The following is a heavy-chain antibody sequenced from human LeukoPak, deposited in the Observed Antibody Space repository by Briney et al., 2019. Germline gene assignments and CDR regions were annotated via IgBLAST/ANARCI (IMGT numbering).Heavy chain of an antibody. CDR1: GFTFSSYA. J-gene: IGHJ4*02. V-gene: IGHV3-23*01. D-gene: IGHD3-22*01. CDR3: SKGAMIVVVGGDYFDY. CDR2: ISGSGGRT. Sequence: GGSLRLSCAASGFTFSSYAMSWVRQAPGKGLEWVSAISGSGGRTYYADSVKGRFTISRDNSKNTLYLQMNSLRAEDTAVYYCSKGAMIVVVGGDYFDYWGQGTLVTVSS.